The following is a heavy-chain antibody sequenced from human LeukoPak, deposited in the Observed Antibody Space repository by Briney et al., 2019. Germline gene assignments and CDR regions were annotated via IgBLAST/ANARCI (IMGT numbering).Heavy chain of an antibody. V-gene: IGHV4-59*01. J-gene: IGHJ3*02. CDR2: IYYSGST. CDR3: ARLPVVVVAAPKKNAFDI. D-gene: IGHD2-15*01. Sequence: SETLSLTCTVSGGSISSYYWSWIRQPPGKGLEWIGYIYYSGSTNYNPSLKSRVTISVDTSKNQFSLKLSSMTAADAAVYYCARLPVVVVAAPKKNAFDIWGQGPMVTVSS. CDR1: GGSISSYY.